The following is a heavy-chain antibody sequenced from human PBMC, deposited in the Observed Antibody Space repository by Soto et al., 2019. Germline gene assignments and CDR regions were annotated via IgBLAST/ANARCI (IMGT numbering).Heavy chain of an antibody. CDR1: GGSISSSSYY. J-gene: IGHJ4*02. CDR3: ASLISGSYFV. V-gene: IGHV4-39*01. CDR2: IYYSGSS. Sequence: SETLSITCTVSGGSISSSSYYWGWIRQPPGKGLEWIGSIYYSGSSYYNPSLKSRGTISVDTSKNQVSVKLSSVTAADTAVDNCASLISGSYFVWAQGTLVTVSS. D-gene: IGHD1-26*01.